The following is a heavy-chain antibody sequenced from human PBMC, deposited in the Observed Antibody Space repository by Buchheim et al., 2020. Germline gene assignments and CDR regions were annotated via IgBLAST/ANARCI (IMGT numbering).Heavy chain of an antibody. CDR1: GGSISSSSYY. CDR3: ARDTNLFNLEMATTDY. J-gene: IGHJ4*02. V-gene: IGHV4-39*07. CDR2: IYYSGST. Sequence: QLQLQESGPGLVKPSETLSLTCTVSGGSISSSSYYWGWIRQPPGKGLEWIGSIYYSGSTYYNPSLKSRFTIPVEPSKNQFSLKLSSVTAADTAVYYCARDTNLFNLEMATTDYWGQGTL. D-gene: IGHD5-24*01.